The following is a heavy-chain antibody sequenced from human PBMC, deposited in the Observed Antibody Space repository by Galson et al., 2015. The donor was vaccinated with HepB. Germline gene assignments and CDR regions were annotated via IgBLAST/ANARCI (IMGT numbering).Heavy chain of an antibody. V-gene: IGHV3-30*18. J-gene: IGHJ2*01. CDR3: AKESAAGIEADWYFDL. D-gene: IGHD6-13*01. Sequence: SLRLSCAASRFTFSSYGMHWVRQAPGKGLEWVAVISYDGNYKWYTDSVKGRFTISRDNSKNTLYLQMNSLRPEDTAVYYCAKESAAGIEADWYFDLWGRGTLVTVSS. CDR1: RFTFSSYG. CDR2: ISYDGNYK.